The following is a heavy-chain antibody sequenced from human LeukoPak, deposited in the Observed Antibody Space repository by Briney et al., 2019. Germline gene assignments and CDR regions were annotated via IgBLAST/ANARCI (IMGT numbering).Heavy chain of an antibody. J-gene: IGHJ4*02. D-gene: IGHD4-11*01. V-gene: IGHV1-69*05. CDR2: IIPIFGTA. Sequence: ASVKVSCKASGGTFSSYAISWVRQAPGQGLEWMGGIIPIFGTANYAQKFQGRVTITTDESTSTAYMELSSLRSEDTAVYYCARGGGSNSVGYWGQGTLATVSS. CDR1: GGTFSSYA. CDR3: ARGGGSNSVGY.